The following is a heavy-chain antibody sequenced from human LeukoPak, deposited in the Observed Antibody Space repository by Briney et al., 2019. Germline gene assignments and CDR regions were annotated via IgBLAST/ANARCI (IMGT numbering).Heavy chain of an antibody. J-gene: IGHJ4*02. CDR3: ARDRREYIAAAGPPDFDY. V-gene: IGHV1-18*01. Sequence: ASVKVSCKVSGHTLTELSMHWVRQAPGQGLEWMGWISAYNGNTNYAQKLQGRVTMTTDTSTSTAYMELRSLRSDDTAVYYCARDRREYIAAAGPPDFDYWGQGTLVTVSS. CDR1: GHTLTELS. CDR2: ISAYNGNT. D-gene: IGHD6-13*01.